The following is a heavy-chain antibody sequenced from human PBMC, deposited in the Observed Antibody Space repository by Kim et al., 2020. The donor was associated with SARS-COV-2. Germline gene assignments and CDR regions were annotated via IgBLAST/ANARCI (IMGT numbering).Heavy chain of an antibody. CDR2: INPGGETT. CDR1: GFNFRSYY. J-gene: IGHJ5*02. CDR3: ARETPGELGKWDP. D-gene: IGHD1-26*01. V-gene: IGHV1-46*01. Sequence: ASVKVSCKASGFNFRSYYLHWVRQALGLGLEWMGMINPGGETTNYAQKFQGRVTLTRDTSTDTVYMELRSLRLEDTAVYYCARETPGELGKWDPWGQGTL.